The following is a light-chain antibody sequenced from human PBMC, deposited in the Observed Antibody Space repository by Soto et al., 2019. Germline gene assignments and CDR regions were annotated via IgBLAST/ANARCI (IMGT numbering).Light chain of an antibody. J-gene: IGLJ2*01. CDR1: SSNIGSNY. CDR3: AAWDDSLSVLL. CDR2: RNN. V-gene: IGLV1-47*01. Sequence: QSVLTQPPSASGTPGQRVIISCSGSSSNIGSNYVYWYQQLPGTGPKLLMFRNNQRPSGVPDRFSGSKSGTSASLAISGLRSEDEAAYYCAAWDDSLSVLLFGGGTKLTVL.